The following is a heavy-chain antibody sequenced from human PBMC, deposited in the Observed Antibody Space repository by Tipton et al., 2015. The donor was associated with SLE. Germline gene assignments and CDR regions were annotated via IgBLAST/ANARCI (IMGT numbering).Heavy chain of an antibody. CDR2: IYESGKT. Sequence: TLSLTCTVSGGSISGGDYYWSWIRQPPGKGLEWLGYIYESGKTYYNPSLQSRLTISVDTSKNQFSLKLSSVTAADTAVYYCARVGVFFQQGYGDYVSFDFWGQGTLVTVSS. D-gene: IGHD4-17*01. CDR1: GGSISGGDYY. V-gene: IGHV4-30-4*01. CDR3: ARVGVFFQQGYGDYVSFDF. J-gene: IGHJ4*02.